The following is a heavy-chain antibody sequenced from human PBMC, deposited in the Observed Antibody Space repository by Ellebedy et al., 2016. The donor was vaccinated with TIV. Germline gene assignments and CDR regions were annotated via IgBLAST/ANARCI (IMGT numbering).Heavy chain of an antibody. CDR1: GFTFSASW. V-gene: IGHV3-7*01. J-gene: IGHJ3*02. CDR2: INQDGRTT. CDR3: ATDKVCFTFDI. Sequence: PGGSLRLSCAASGFTFSASWMTWVRQAPGQGLEWVANINQDGRTTNYVDSVKGRFSISRDNAKNSLYLQLNSLRVDDTVMYYCATDKVCFTFDIWGRGTMVTVSS.